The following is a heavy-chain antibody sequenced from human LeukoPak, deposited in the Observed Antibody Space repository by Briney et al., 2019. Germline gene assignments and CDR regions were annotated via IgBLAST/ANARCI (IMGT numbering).Heavy chain of an antibody. CDR2: IYTSGST. D-gene: IGHD5-12*01. V-gene: IGHV4-4*09. CDR3: ARQQYSGFDY. J-gene: IGHJ4*02. CDR1: GGSISSYY. Sequence: SETLSLTCTVSGGSISSYYWSWIRQPPGKGLEWIGYIYTSGSTNYNPSLKSRVTISVDTSENQFSLKLSSVTAADTAVYYCARQQYSGFDYWGQGTLVTVFS.